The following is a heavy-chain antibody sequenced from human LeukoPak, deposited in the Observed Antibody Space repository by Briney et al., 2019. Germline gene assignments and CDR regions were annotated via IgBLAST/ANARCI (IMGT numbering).Heavy chain of an antibody. CDR3: ARLACSSTSCPLRY. J-gene: IGHJ4*02. Sequence: GGSLRLSCAASGFTVSSNYMSWVRQAPGKGLEWVSVIYSGGSTYYADSVKGRFTIPRDNSKNTLYLQMNSLRAEDTAVYYCARLACSSTSCPLRYWGQGTLVTVSS. V-gene: IGHV3-53*01. D-gene: IGHD2-2*01. CDR2: IYSGGST. CDR1: GFTVSSNY.